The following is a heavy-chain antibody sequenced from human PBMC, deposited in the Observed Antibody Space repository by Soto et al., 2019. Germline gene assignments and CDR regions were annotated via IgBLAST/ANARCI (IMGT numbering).Heavy chain of an antibody. CDR3: ERAWYYYDSSGYEY. Sequence: SETLSLTCAVYGGSFSGYYWSWIRQPPGKGLEWIGEINHSGSTNYNPSLKSRVTISVDTSKNHFSLKLSSVTAADTAVYYCERAWYYYDSSGYEYWGQGTLVTVSS. D-gene: IGHD3-22*01. V-gene: IGHV4-34*01. CDR1: GGSFSGYY. J-gene: IGHJ4*02. CDR2: INHSGST.